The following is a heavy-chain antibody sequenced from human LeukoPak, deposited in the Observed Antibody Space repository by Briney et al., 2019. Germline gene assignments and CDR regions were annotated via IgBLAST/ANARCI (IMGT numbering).Heavy chain of an antibody. CDR2: IYTSGST. Sequence: PSETLSLTCTVSGGSISSGSYYWSWIRQPAGRGLEWIGRIYTSGSTNYNPSLKSRVTISVDTSKNQFSLKLSSVTAADTAVYYCARDLNSGYDPLSYYFDYWGQGTLVTVSS. J-gene: IGHJ4*02. CDR3: ARDLNSGYDPLSYYFDY. V-gene: IGHV4-61*02. D-gene: IGHD5-12*01. CDR1: GGSISSGSYY.